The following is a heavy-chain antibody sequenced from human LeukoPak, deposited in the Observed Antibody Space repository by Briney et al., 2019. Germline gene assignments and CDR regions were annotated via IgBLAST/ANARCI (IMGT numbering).Heavy chain of an antibody. CDR1: GFTFSSYS. D-gene: IGHD6-19*01. CDR2: ISSTSSTI. V-gene: IGHV3-48*01. CDR3: ARAGLQQWLSFDN. Sequence: HSGGILSLSCAASGFTFSSYSMNLVRQAPGKGLEWVSYISSTSSTIYYADSVKGRFTISKDNAKNSLYLQMDSLRAEDTAVYYCARAGLQQWLSFDNWGQGTLVTVST. J-gene: IGHJ4*02.